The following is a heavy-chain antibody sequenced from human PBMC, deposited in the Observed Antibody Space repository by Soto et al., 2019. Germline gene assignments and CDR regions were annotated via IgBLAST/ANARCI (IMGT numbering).Heavy chain of an antibody. CDR3: ATRGYCSGGICYGLYHFDY. J-gene: IGHJ4*02. V-gene: IGHV3-23*01. D-gene: IGHD2-15*01. CDR2: ISDSGVNT. CDR1: GFTFRIYA. Sequence: GGSLRLSCAASGFTFRIYAMSWVRQAPGKGLEWVSGISDSGVNTYYADSVKGRFTISRDNSKNTLYLQMNSLRAEDTAVYYCATRGYCSGGICYGLYHFDYWGQGTLVTVSS.